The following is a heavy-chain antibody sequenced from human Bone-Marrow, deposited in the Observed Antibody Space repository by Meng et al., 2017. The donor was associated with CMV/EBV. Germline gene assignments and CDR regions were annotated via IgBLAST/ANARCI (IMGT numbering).Heavy chain of an antibody. J-gene: IGHJ4*02. CDR3: AHRPTEGLFDY. CDR2: IYWDGDK. V-gene: IGHV2-5*02. CDR1: GFSLNSNGMG. Sequence: QITFNASGPPLMKPRQASTLTCPFSGFSLNSNGMGGGWIRLPPGKALEWLALIYWDGDKRYSPSLKSRLTITKDTSNNQVVLTMTNMGPVDTATYFCAHRPTEGLFDYWGQGTLVTVSS.